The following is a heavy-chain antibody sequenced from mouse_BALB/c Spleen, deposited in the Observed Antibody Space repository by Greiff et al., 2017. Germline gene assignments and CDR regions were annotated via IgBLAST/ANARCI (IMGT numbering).Heavy chain of an antibody. CDR1: GYAFSSSW. V-gene: IGHV1-82*01. J-gene: IGHJ4*01. D-gene: IGHD2-4*01. Sequence: VQLQQSGPELVKPGASVKISCKASGYAFSSSWMNWVKQRPGQGLEWIGRIYPGDGDTNYNGKFKGKATLTADKSSSTAYMQLSSLTSVDSAVYFCARWAYYDYEDAMDDWGQGTSVTVSS. CDR2: IYPGDGDT. CDR3: ARWAYYDYEDAMDD.